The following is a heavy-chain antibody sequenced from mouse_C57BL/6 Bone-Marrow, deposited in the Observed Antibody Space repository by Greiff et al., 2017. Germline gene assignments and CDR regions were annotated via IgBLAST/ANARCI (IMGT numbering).Heavy chain of an antibody. J-gene: IGHJ1*03. CDR2: IHPSDSDT. D-gene: IGHD1-1*01. CDR3: AIRGYYGSSYEEYFDV. Sequence: QVQLKEPGAELVKPGASVKVSCKASGYTFTSYWMHWVKQRPGQGLEWIGRIHPSDSDTNYNQKFKGKATLTVDKSSSTAYMQLSSLTSEDSAVYYCAIRGYYGSSYEEYFDVWGTGTTVTVSS. CDR1: GYTFTSYW. V-gene: IGHV1-74*01.